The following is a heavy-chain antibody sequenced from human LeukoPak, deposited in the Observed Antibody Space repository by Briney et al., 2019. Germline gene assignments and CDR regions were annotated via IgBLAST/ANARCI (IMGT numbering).Heavy chain of an antibody. CDR1: GFTFSSYE. CDR2: ISSSGSTI. D-gene: IGHD2-2*02. Sequence: GGSLRLSCAASGFTFSSYEMNWVRQAPGKGLEWVSYISSSGSTIYYADSVKGRFTISRDNAKNSLYLQMNSLRAEDTAVYYCASLEGGYCSSTSCYTAHCMDVWGKGTTVTVSS. V-gene: IGHV3-48*03. CDR3: ASLEGGYCSSTSCYTAHCMDV. J-gene: IGHJ6*03.